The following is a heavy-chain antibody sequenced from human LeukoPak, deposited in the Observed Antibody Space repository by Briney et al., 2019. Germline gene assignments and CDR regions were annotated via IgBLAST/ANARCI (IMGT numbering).Heavy chain of an antibody. D-gene: IGHD3-22*01. CDR1: GDSFSSSSYN. CDR3: ARQVRSPVVMFMDV. V-gene: IGHV4-39*01. CDR2: IYYTGIT. J-gene: IGHJ6*03. Sequence: SETLSLTCTVSGDSFSSSSYNWGWIRQAPGKGLEWIGSIYYTGITYYNPSVESRVTISVDTSRNQFSVEIKSVTAADTAVYYCARQVRSPVVMFMDVWGKGTRVAVSS.